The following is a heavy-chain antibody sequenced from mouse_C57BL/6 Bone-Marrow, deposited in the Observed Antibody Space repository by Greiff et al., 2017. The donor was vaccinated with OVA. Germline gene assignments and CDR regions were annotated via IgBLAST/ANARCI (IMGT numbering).Heavy chain of an antibody. J-gene: IGHJ3*01. CDR2: INHYDSYT. CDR3: SRADSASFAY. CDR1: GFTFTSYW. Sequence: QVQLQQPGAELVMPGASVKLSCKASGFTFTSYWMPWVKQRPGKGLEWIGEINHYDSYTNYNQKFKGKSTLNIDKSTSTTYMQLSSMTSEDSAAYSCSRADSASFAYWGQGTLVTVSA. D-gene: IGHD6-1*01. V-gene: IGHV1-69*01.